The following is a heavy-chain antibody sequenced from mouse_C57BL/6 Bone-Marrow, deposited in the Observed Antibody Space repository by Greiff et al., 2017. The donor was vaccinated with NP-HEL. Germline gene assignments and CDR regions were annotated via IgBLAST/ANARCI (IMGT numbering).Heavy chain of an antibody. V-gene: IGHV6-3*01. J-gene: IGHJ4*01. CDR1: GFTFSNYW. CDR2: IRLKSDNYAT. CDR3: TAAQATSAMDY. Sequence: EVKVEESGGGLVQPGGSMKLSCVASGFTFSNYWMNWVRQSPEKGLEWVAQIRLKSDNYATHYAESVKGRFTISRDDSKSSVYLQMNNLRAEDTGIYYCTAAQATSAMDYWGQGTSVTVSS. D-gene: IGHD3-2*02.